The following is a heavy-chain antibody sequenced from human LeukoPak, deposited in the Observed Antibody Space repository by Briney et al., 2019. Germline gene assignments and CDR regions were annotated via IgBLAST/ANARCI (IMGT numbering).Heavy chain of an antibody. V-gene: IGHV3-30-3*01. CDR2: ISYDGSNK. D-gene: IGHD3-3*01. CDR1: GFTFSSYA. J-gene: IGHJ3*02. CDR3: ARGRLVTIFGVVKGAFDI. Sequence: PGGSLRLSCAASGFTFSSYAMHWVRQAPGKGLEWVAVISYDGSNKYYADSVKGRFTISRDNSKNTLYLQMNSLRAEDTAVYYCARGRLVTIFGVVKGAFDIWGQGTMVTVSS.